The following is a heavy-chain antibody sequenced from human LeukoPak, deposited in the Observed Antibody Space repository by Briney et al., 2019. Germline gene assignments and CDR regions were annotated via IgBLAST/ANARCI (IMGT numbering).Heavy chain of an antibody. D-gene: IGHD3-10*01. CDR3: ATHELKDAFDI. CDR1: GFTFSSYS. Sequence: GGSLRLSCAASGFTFSSYSMNWVRQAPGKGLEWVSYISGSSSTIYYADSVKGRFTISRDNAKNSLYLQMNSLRAEDTAVYYCATHELKDAFDIWGQGTMVTVSS. CDR2: ISGSSSTI. V-gene: IGHV3-48*01. J-gene: IGHJ3*02.